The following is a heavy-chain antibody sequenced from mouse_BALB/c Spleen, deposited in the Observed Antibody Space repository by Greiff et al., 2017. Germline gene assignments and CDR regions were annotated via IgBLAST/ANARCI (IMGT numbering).Heavy chain of an antibody. CDR3: ARSAMITTKAYYFDY. CDR1: GDSITSCY. V-gene: IGHV3-8*02. Sequence: EVKLMESGPSLVKPSQTLSLTCSVTGDSITSCYWNWIRKFPGNKLEYMGYISYSGSTYYNPSLKSRISIIRDTSKNQYYLQLNSVTTEDTATYYCARSAMITTKAYYFDYWGQGTTLTVSS. J-gene: IGHJ2*01. D-gene: IGHD2-4*01. CDR2: ISYSGST.